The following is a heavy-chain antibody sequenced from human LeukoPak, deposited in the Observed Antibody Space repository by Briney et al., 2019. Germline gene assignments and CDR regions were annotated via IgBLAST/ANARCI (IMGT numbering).Heavy chain of an antibody. CDR1: GYTLTELS. CDR3: ARMAVAGDYFDY. D-gene: IGHD6-19*01. V-gene: IGHV1-24*01. Sequence: ASVKVSCKVSGYTLTELSMHWVRQAPGKGLEWMGGFDPEDGETIYAQKFQGRVTMTTDTSTSTAYMELRSLRSDDTAVYYCARMAVAGDYFDYWGQGTLVTVSS. CDR2: FDPEDGET. J-gene: IGHJ4*02.